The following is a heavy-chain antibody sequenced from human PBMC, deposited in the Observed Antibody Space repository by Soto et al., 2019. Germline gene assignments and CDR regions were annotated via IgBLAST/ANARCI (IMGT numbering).Heavy chain of an antibody. CDR2: IKVKTDGGTT. Sequence: GGSLRLSCAASGFTFIDAWMTWVRQAPGKGLEWVGLIKVKTDGGTTDYAAPVKGRFTISRDDSKNTLYLQMNSLKTEDTAVYYCTSTLGYWGQGTLVTVSS. D-gene: IGHD7-27*01. V-gene: IGHV3-15*01. J-gene: IGHJ4*02. CDR3: TSTLGY. CDR1: GFTFIDAW.